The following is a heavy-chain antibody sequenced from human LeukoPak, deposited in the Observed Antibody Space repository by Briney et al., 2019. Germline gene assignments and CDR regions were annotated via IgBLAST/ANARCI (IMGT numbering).Heavy chain of an antibody. CDR2: INTNTGNP. CDR3: ARDPTMVTGDAFDI. J-gene: IGHJ3*02. CDR1: GYTFTSYA. D-gene: IGHD5-18*01. Sequence: ASVKVSCKASGYTFTSYAMNWVRQAPGQGLEWMGWINTNTGNPTYAQGFTGRFVFSLGTSVSTAYLQISSLKAEDTAVYYCARDPTMVTGDAFDIWGQGTMVTVSS. V-gene: IGHV7-4-1*02.